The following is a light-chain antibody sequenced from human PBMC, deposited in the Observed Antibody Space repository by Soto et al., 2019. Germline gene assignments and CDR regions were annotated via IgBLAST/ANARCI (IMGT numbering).Light chain of an antibody. Sequence: EIAMTQSPATLSVSPGERATLYCRASQSVSSNLAWYQQKPGQAPRLLIYGASTRATGIPVRFSGSGSGTEFTLTISNLQPDDFATYFCQQYNNYPRTFGQGTKVDI. CDR2: GAS. CDR1: QSVSSN. CDR3: QQYNNYPRT. J-gene: IGKJ1*01. V-gene: IGKV3-15*01.